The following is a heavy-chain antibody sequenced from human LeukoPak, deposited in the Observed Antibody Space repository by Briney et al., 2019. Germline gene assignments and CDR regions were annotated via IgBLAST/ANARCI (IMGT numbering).Heavy chain of an antibody. CDR2: IYYSGST. CDR1: GGSISSYY. Sequence: SETLSLTCTVSGGSISSYYWSWIRQPPGKGLEWIGYIYYSGSTNYNPSLKSRVTISVDTSKNQFSLKLSSVAAADTAVYYCARVEYGDYYYYGMDVWGQGTTVTVSS. CDR3: ARVEYGDYYYYGMDV. D-gene: IGHD4-17*01. V-gene: IGHV4-59*08. J-gene: IGHJ6*02.